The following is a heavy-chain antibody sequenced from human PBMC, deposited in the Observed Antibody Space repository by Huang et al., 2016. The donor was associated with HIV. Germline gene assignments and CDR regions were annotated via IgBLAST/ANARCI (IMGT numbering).Heavy chain of an antibody. CDR3: ARDTTTVAGLDF. CDR2: ISFDGRNK. V-gene: IGHV3-30*14. J-gene: IGHJ4*02. Sequence: QVQLVESGGGVVQPGRSLRLSCAVSGFTFRDHPMHWVRQAPSKGREWVAVISFDGRNKVYADFVRGRFTISRDNSKNILYLQLNSLTPADTSIYYCARDTTTVAGLDFWGQGALVTVSS. CDR1: GFTFRDHP. D-gene: IGHD6-19*01.